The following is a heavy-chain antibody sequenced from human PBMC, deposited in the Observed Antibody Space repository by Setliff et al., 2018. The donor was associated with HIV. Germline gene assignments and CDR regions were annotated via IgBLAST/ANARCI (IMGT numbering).Heavy chain of an antibody. CDR3: ARRRCSAASCPDNSWNWLDP. CDR2: IYYGST. D-gene: IGHD2-15*01. Sequence: PSETLSLTCTVSGDSISSYYWNWIRQPPGKALEWIGYIYYGSTHYNPSFGGRVTISVDTSKNQFSLKLRSVTAADTAMYYCARRRCSAASCPDNSWNWLDPWGQGTLVTVSS. J-gene: IGHJ5*02. V-gene: IGHV4-59*12. CDR1: GDSISSYY.